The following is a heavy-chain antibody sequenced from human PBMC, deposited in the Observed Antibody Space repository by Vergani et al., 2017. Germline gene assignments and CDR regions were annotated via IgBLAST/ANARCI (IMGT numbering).Heavy chain of an antibody. Sequence: EVQLVESGGGLVKPGGSLRLSCAASGFTFSSYSMNWVRQAPGKGLEWVSSISSSSSTIYYADSVKGRFTISRDNAKNSLFLQMNSLRAEDTAVYYCARELWSSSWYGSNYGGQGTLVTVSS. CDR1: GFTFSSYS. V-gene: IGHV3-21*01. CDR3: ARELWSSSWYGSNY. D-gene: IGHD6-13*01. J-gene: IGHJ4*02. CDR2: ISSSSSTI.